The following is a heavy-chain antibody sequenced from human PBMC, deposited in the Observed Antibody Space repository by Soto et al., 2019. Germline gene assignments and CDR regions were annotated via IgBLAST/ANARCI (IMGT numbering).Heavy chain of an antibody. CDR2: ISGSGDST. D-gene: IGHD6-19*01. J-gene: IGHJ6*02. Sequence: GGALRLSFADSGFTFFRYPLSGVPQGPGEGLGGGSSISGSGDSTHNADSVKGRFTISRDNAKNTLYLQLNSLTADDTAVYFCAKGYEVSPPVASAWYSNYFYGVDVWGRGTTVTVSS. CDR3: AKGYEVSPPVASAWYSNYFYGVDV. V-gene: IGHV3-23*01. CDR1: GFTFFRYP.